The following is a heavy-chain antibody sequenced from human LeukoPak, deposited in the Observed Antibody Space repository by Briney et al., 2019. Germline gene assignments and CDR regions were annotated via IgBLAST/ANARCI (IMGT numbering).Heavy chain of an antibody. CDR1: GYSFTSYW. D-gene: IGHD4-23*01. J-gene: IGHJ3*02. Sequence: GESLKISCKGSGYSFTSYWIGWVRQLPGKGLEWMGIIYPGDSDTRYSPSFQGQVTISADKSISTAYLQWSSLKASDTAMYYCAGQTTVVTPYAFDIWGQGTMVSVSS. CDR3: AGQTTVVTPYAFDI. CDR2: IYPGDSDT. V-gene: IGHV5-51*01.